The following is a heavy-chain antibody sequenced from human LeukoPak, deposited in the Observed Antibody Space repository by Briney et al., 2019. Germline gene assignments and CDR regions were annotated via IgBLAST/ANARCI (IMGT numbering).Heavy chain of an antibody. J-gene: IGHJ4*02. Sequence: GGSLRLSCAASGLTLSSKNMNWVRQAQGRWLEWVSYISSSGSTIYYADSVKGRFTSSRDNAKNSLYLQMNSLRDEDTAVYYCARGNRGDYWGQGTLVTVSS. V-gene: IGHV3-48*02. CDR2: ISSSGSTI. CDR1: GLTLSSKN. D-gene: IGHD2/OR15-2a*01. CDR3: ARGNRGDY.